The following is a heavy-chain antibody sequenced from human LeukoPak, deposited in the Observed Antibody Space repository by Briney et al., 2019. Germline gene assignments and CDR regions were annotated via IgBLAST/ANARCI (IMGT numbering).Heavy chain of an antibody. Sequence: GGSLRLSCAASGFIFSNYAMHWVRQAPGRGLEYVSAINSDGGSTYYANSVKGRFTISRDNSKNTLYLQMGSLRAEDTAVYYCARDLYDFWSGYSDAFDIWGQGTMVTVSS. CDR2: INSDGGST. CDR3: ARDLYDFWSGYSDAFDI. J-gene: IGHJ3*02. D-gene: IGHD3-3*01. CDR1: GFIFSNYA. V-gene: IGHV3-64*01.